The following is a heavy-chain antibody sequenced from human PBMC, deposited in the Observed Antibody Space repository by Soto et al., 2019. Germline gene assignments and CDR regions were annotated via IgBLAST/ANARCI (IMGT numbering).Heavy chain of an antibody. Sequence: EVRLLESGGGLAQPGGSRRLSCAASGFTFSSSAMNWVRQAPGKGLEWVSSIRVGGGDTFYADSERGRFTVSRDISRNTLYLQMNSLRAEDTAIYYCAKCSVGTVRTSGWCNWFDPWGQGTLVTVSS. D-gene: IGHD6-19*01. CDR1: GFTFSSSA. J-gene: IGHJ5*02. CDR3: AKCSVGTVRTSGWCNWFDP. V-gene: IGHV3-23*01. CDR2: IRVGGGDT.